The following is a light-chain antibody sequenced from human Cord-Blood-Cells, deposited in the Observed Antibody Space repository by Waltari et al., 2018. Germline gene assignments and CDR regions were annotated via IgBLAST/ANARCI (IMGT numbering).Light chain of an antibody. J-gene: IGLJ1*01. CDR2: EVS. V-gene: IGLV2-14*01. CDR1: SSDVGGYNY. Sequence: QSALTQPASVSGSPRQSITISCTGTSSDVGGYNYVSWYQQHPGKAPKLMIYEVSNRPSGVSNRFSGSKSGNTASLTISGLQAEDEADYYCSSYTSSSTPFYVFGTGTKVTVL. CDR3: SSYTSSSTPFYV.